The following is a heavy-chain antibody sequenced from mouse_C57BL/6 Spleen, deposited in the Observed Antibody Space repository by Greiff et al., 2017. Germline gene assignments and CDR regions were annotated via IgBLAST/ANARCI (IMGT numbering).Heavy chain of an antibody. Sequence: EVKLVESGGDLVKPGGSLKLSCAASGFTFSSYGMSWVRQTPDKRLEWVATISSGGSYTYYPDSVKGRFTISRDNAKNTLYLQMSSLKSEDTAMXYCARHSSTMITSYAMDYWGQGTSVTVSS. D-gene: IGHD2-4*01. CDR3: ARHSSTMITSYAMDY. CDR2: ISSGGSYT. V-gene: IGHV5-6*02. J-gene: IGHJ4*01. CDR1: GFTFSSYG.